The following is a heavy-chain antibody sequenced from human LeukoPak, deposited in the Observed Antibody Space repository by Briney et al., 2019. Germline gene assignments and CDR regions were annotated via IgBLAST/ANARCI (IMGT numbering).Heavy chain of an antibody. CDR1: GGSISHYY. CDR2: IYYSGST. D-gene: IGHD1-26*01. CDR3: ASHPSGSYGQVDC. Sequence: PSETLSLTCTVSGGSISHYYWSWIRQPPGKGLDWIGYIYYSGSTNYNPSLKSRVTISLDTPKNQFSLKLSSVTAADTAVYYCASHPSGSYGQVDCWGQGTLVTVSS. J-gene: IGHJ4*02. V-gene: IGHV4-59*01.